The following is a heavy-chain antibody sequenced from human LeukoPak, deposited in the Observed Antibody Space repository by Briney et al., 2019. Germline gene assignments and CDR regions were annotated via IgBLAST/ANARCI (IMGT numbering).Heavy chain of an antibody. CDR1: GFTFSSYG. CDR3: ARDRPLWSGSGYYFDY. CDR2: IRFDGSNK. J-gene: IGHJ4*02. V-gene: IGHV3-30*02. Sequence: GGSLRLSCAASGFTFSSYGMHWVRQAPGKGLEWVASIRFDGSNKSYAASVKRRLTISRDSSKNKLYLQMNSLRGEDTAVYYCARDRPLWSGSGYYFDYWGQGTLVTVSS. D-gene: IGHD3-3*01.